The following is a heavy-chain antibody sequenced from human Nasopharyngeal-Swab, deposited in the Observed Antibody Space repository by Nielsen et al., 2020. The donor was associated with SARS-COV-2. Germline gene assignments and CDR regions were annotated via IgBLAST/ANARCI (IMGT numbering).Heavy chain of an antibody. Sequence: GESLKISCAASGFTVSSNYMSWVRQAPGKGLEWVSVIYSGGSTYYADSVKGRFTISRDNSKNTLYLQMNSLRAEDTAVYYCARAKAGSRVYYYYGMDVWGQGTTVTVS. D-gene: IGHD3-10*01. CDR2: IYSGGST. V-gene: IGHV3-53*01. J-gene: IGHJ6*02. CDR3: ARAKAGSRVYYYYGMDV. CDR1: GFTVSSNY.